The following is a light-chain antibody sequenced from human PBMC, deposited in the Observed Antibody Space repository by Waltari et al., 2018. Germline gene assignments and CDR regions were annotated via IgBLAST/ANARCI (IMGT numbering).Light chain of an antibody. CDR2: DFS. CDR1: SSDIGSYNF. CDR3: NSYTTGSSLTVI. J-gene: IGLJ2*01. Sequence: QSALTPPASVSGSPGQSITISCAGTSSDIGSYNFVPWSQQHPGKSPKLIIYDFSNRPSGVSDRFSGSKSGNTASLTISGLQADDEATYYCNSYTTGSSLTVIFGGGTKLTVL. V-gene: IGLV2-14*01.